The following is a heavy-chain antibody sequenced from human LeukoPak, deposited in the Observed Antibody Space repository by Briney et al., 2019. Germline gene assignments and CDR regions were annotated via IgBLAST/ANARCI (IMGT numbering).Heavy chain of an antibody. V-gene: IGHV1-69*01. J-gene: IGHJ4*02. CDR3: ARQGPNYYDSSGYYPPLGY. Sequence: SVKVSCKASGGTFSSYAISWVRQAPGQGLEWMGGIIPIFGTANYAQKFQGRVTITADESTSTAYMELSSLRSEDTAVYYCARQGPNYYDSSGYYPPLGYWGQGTLVTVSS. CDR2: IIPIFGTA. CDR1: GGTFSSYA. D-gene: IGHD3-22*01.